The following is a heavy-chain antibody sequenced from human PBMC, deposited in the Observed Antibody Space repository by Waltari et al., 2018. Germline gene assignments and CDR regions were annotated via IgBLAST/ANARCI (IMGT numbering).Heavy chain of an antibody. V-gene: IGHV1-2*02. CDR3: ARNKGKTISTRRAFRLDP. D-gene: IGHD1-1*01. CDR1: GYSFSDYY. Sequence: QVQLVQSGAEVKKPGASVKVSCKSSGYSFSDYYINCVRQAPGQGLEWMGWVNPSTGGTTYAQKFQARVTMARDRATNTAYMDLRGLTPDDTAVYYCARNKGKTISTRRAFRLDPWGQGTLVSVSS. J-gene: IGHJ5*02. CDR2: VNPSTGGT.